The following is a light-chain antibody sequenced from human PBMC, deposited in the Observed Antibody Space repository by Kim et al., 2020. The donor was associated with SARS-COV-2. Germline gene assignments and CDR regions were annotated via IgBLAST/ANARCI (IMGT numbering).Light chain of an antibody. J-gene: IGKJ4*01. CDR1: QSVSSY. V-gene: IGKV3-11*01. Sequence: LSLSPGERATLSCRASQSVSSYLAWYQQKPGQAPRLLIYDASNRATGIPARFSGSGSGTDFTLTISSLEPEDFAVYYCQQRSNWPFGGGTKVEIK. CDR2: DAS. CDR3: QQRSNWP.